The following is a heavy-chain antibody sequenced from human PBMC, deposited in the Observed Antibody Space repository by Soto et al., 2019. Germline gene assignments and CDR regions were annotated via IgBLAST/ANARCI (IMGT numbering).Heavy chain of an antibody. CDR1: GFTFRSYA. J-gene: IGHJ3*02. CDR3: AKDQGRGIPGGYDAFDI. CDR2: ISGSGGST. D-gene: IGHD3-16*01. Sequence: EVQLLESGGGLVQPGGSLRLSCVASGFTFRSYAMSWVRQAPGRGLEWVSGISGSGGSTYYADSVKGRFTISRDNSKNPLYVQMNSLRAEDTAVYYCAKDQGRGIPGGYDAFDIWGQGTMVTVSS. V-gene: IGHV3-23*01.